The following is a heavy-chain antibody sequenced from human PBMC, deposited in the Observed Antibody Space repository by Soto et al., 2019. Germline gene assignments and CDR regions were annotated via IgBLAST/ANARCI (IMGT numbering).Heavy chain of an antibody. Sequence: SSETLSLTCTVSGGSISSSSYYWGWIRQPPGKGLEWIGSIYYSGSTYYNPSLKRRVTISVDTSKNQFSLKLSSVTAADTAVYYCARTGGVATESPHYYYGMDVWGQGTTVTVSS. CDR2: IYYSGST. V-gene: IGHV4-39*01. CDR1: GGSISSSSYY. D-gene: IGHD5-12*01. CDR3: ARTGGVATESPHYYYGMDV. J-gene: IGHJ6*02.